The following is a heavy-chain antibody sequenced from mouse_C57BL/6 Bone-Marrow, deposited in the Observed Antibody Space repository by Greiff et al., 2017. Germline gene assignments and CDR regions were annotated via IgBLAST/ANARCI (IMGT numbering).Heavy chain of an antibody. CDR2: IYPGSGNT. Sequence: QVQLQQSGPELVKPGASVKISCKASGYSFTSYYIHWVKQRPGQGLEWIGWIYPGSGNTKYNEKFKGKATLTADTSSSTAYMQLSSLTSEDSAVYYCARTITTAGFDYWGQGTTLTVSS. CDR1: GYSFTSYY. D-gene: IGHD1-2*01. CDR3: ARTITTAGFDY. J-gene: IGHJ2*01. V-gene: IGHV1-66*01.